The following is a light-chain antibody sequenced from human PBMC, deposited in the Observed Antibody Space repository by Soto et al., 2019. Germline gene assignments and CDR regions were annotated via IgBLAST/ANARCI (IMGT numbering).Light chain of an antibody. Sequence: DIVMTQSPDSLAVSLGERASINCKSSQTILYNSNNKNYLAWYQQKPGQPLKLLIYWASTRESGVPDRFSGSGSGTDVTLTISSLQAEDVAVYYCQQYYTGRTFGQGTKVEVK. CDR1: QTILYNSNNKNY. CDR2: WAS. CDR3: QQYYTGRT. J-gene: IGKJ1*01. V-gene: IGKV4-1*01.